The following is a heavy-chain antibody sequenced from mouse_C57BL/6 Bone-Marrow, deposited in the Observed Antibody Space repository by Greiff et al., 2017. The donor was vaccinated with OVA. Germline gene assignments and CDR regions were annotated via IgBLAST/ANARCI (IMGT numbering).Heavy chain of an antibody. CDR2: INPNNGGT. CDR3: ARNEEGY. Sequence: VQLQQSGPELVKPGASVKISCKASGYTFTDYYMNWVKQSHGKSLEWIGDINPNNGGTSYNQKFKGKATLTVDKSSSTAYMELRSLTSEDSAVYYCARNEEGYWGQGTTLTVSS. J-gene: IGHJ2*01. CDR1: GYTFTDYY. V-gene: IGHV1-26*01.